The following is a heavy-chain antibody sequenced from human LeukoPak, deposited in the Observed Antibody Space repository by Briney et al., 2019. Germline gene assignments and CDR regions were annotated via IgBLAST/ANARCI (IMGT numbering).Heavy chain of an antibody. D-gene: IGHD2-2*01. CDR3: ARVPTNCSSTSCHRYYFDY. V-gene: IGHV4-39*07. CDR1: GASISSGGYY. CDR2: INHSGST. J-gene: IGHJ4*02. Sequence: MTSETLSLTCTVSGASISSGGYYWSWIRQPPGKGLEWIGEINHSGSTNYNPSLKSRVTISVDTSKNQFSLKLSSVTAADTAVYYCARVPTNCSSTSCHRYYFDYWDQGTLVTVSS.